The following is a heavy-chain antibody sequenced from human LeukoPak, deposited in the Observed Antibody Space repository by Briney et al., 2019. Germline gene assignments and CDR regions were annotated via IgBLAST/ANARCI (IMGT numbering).Heavy chain of an antibody. J-gene: IGHJ6*02. Sequence: SETLSLTCTVSGGSISSYYWSWIRHPAGKGLEWIGRIYTSGSTNYNPSLKSRVTMSVDTSKNQFSLKLSSVTAADTAVYYCARDGVDYGYYYYGMDVWGQGTTVTVSS. V-gene: IGHV4-4*07. D-gene: IGHD4-17*01. CDR2: IYTSGST. CDR1: GGSISSYY. CDR3: ARDGVDYGYYYYGMDV.